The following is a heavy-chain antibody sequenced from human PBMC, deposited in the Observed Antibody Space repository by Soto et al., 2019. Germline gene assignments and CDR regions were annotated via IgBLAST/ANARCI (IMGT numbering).Heavy chain of an antibody. J-gene: IGHJ4*02. CDR2: INHSGST. CDR3: ARRAIRGDCSGGSCSDTGLPFDY. CDR1: GGSFSGYY. Sequence: SETLSLTCAVYGGSFSGYYWSWIRQPPGKGLEWIGEINHSGSTNYNPSLKSRVTISVDTSKNQFSLKLSSVTAADTAVYYCARRAIRGDCSGGSCSDTGLPFDYWGQGTLVTVSS. D-gene: IGHD2-15*01. V-gene: IGHV4-34*01.